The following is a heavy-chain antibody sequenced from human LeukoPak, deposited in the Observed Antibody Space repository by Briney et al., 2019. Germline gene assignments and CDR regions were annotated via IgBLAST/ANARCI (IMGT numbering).Heavy chain of an antibody. CDR3: ARGRGSPPRYYYYYMDV. CDR1: GGSFSGYY. V-gene: IGHV4-34*01. D-gene: IGHD1-26*01. CDR2: INHSGST. Sequence: SETLSLTCAVYGGSFSGYYWSWIRQPPGKGLEWIGEINHSGSTNYNPSLKSRVTISVDTSKNQFSLTLSSVTSADTAVYYCARGRGSPPRYYYYYMDVWGKGTTVTVSS. J-gene: IGHJ6*03.